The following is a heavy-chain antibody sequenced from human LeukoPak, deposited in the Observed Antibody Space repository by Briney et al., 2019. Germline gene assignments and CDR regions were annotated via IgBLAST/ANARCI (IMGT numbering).Heavy chain of an antibody. CDR3: ARTYYDFWSGYFHFDY. CDR1: GGSISIFY. J-gene: IGHJ4*02. V-gene: IGHV4-59*12. CDR2: IYNSGST. Sequence: SETLSLTCTVSGGSISIFYWNWIRQPPGKGLEWIGSIYNSGSTNYNPSLKSRVTMSVDTSKNQFSLKLSSVTAADTAVYYCARTYYDFWSGYFHFDYWGQGTLVTVSS. D-gene: IGHD3-3*01.